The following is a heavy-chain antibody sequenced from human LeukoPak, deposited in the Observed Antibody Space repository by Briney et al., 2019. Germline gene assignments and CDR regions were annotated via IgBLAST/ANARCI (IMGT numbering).Heavy chain of an antibody. Sequence: GASVKVSCKTSGYSSTAYFIHWVRQAPGQGLEWMGWINPNSGGTKYRQKFQDRVTMTRDTSITTAHMELSSLRSDDTAVYYCAREGYDLNQNHDLDVWGQGTTVTVSS. CDR2: INPNSGGT. CDR1: GYSSTAYF. CDR3: AREGYDLNQNHDLDV. V-gene: IGHV1-2*02. J-gene: IGHJ6*02. D-gene: IGHD3-3*01.